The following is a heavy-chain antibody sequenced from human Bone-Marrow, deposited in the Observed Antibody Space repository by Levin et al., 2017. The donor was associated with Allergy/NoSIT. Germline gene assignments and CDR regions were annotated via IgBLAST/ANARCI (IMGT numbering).Heavy chain of an antibody. J-gene: IGHJ4*02. CDR1: GFTFSSYG. V-gene: IGHV3-30*03. CDR3: TSPSGDCGGDCPPEVGPFDY. Sequence: GGSLRLSCAASGFTFSSYGMHWVRQAPGKGLEWVAVISYDGSNKYYADSVKGRFTISRDNSKNTLYLQMNSLRAEDTAVYYCTSPSGDCGGDCPPEVGPFDYWGQGTLVTVSS. D-gene: IGHD2-21*01. CDR2: ISYDGSNK.